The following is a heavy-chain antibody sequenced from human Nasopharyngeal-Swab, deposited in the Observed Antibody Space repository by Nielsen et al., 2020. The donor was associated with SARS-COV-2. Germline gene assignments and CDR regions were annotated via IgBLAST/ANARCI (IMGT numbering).Heavy chain of an antibody. CDR2: IYYSGST. CDR1: GGSFSGYY. J-gene: IGHJ4*02. Sequence: GSLRLSCAVYGGSFSGYYWSWIRQPPGKGLEWIGSIYYSGSTYYNPSLKSRVTISVDTSKNQFSLKLSSVTAADTAVYYCARLPAARLFDYWGQGTLVTVSS. V-gene: IGHV4-34*01. D-gene: IGHD6-6*01. CDR3: ARLPAARLFDY.